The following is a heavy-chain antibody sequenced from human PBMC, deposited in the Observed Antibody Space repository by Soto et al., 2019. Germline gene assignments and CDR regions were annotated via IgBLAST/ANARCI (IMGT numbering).Heavy chain of an antibody. V-gene: IGHV1-3*05. D-gene: IGHD6-13*01. CDR3: ATELLRYNSSWTADF. J-gene: IGHJ4*02. CDR2: INSGNGNT. Sequence: QVQLVQSGAEEKKPGASVKVSCKASGYALTNYAMHWVRQAPGQRLEWMGWINSGNGNTIYSQKFQGRSTITRDTSASTDYMELSSLRSEDTAVYVCATELLRYNSSWTADFWGQGTLVTVS. CDR1: GYALTNYA.